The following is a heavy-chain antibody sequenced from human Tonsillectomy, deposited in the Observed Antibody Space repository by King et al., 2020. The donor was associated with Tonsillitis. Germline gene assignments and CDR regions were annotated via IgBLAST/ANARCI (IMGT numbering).Heavy chain of an antibody. CDR2: IYYRGTT. CDR1: GGSMSAYY. V-gene: IGHV4-59*01. D-gene: IGHD3-10*01. CDR3: ARDYGSGTYYNRPLTY. Sequence: QLQESGPGLVKPSETLSLTCTVSGGSMSAYYWSWIRQPRGKALEWIGYIYYRGTTKYNASLKSRVTISADTSKNQFSLKLTSVTAADTAVYYCARDYGSGTYYNRPLTYWGQGTLVTVSS. J-gene: IGHJ4*02.